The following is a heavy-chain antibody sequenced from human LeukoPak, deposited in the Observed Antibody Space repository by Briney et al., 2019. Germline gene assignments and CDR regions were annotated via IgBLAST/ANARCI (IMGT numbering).Heavy chain of an antibody. J-gene: IGHJ3*02. CDR3: ARDGFFGSGIVGAFDI. D-gene: IGHD3-10*01. CDR1: GYTLTGYY. V-gene: IGHV1-2*06. Sequence: ASVKVSCKASGYTLTGYYMHWVRQAPGQGLEWMGRINPNSGGTNYAQKFQGRVTMTRDTSISTAYMELSRLRSDDTAVYYCARDGFFGSGIVGAFDIWGQGTMVTVSS. CDR2: INPNSGGT.